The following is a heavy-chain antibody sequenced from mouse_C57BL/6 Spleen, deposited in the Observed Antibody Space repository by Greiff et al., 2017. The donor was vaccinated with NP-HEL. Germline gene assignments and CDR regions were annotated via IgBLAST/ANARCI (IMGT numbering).Heavy chain of an antibody. J-gene: IGHJ3*01. D-gene: IGHD1-1*01. CDR3: ARGDYGSSYVGAY. CDR2: INPSTGGT. CDR1: GYSFTGYY. V-gene: IGHV1-42*01. Sequence: EVQLQQSGPELVKPGASVKISCKASGYSFTGYYMNWVKQSPEKSLEWIGEINPSTGGTTYNQKFKAKATLTVDKSSSTAYMQLKSLTSEDSAVYYCARGDYGSSYVGAYWGQGTLVTVSA.